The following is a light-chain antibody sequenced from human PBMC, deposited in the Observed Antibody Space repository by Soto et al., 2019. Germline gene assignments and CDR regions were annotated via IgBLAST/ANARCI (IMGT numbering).Light chain of an antibody. J-gene: IGKJ4*01. CDR2: DAS. CDR1: QSISIN. CDR3: QQRSNWPLT. V-gene: IGKV3-11*01. Sequence: EVGITQSPSTLSVSPGERAILSCRASQSISINLAWYQQKPGQAPRLLIYDASNRATGIPARFSGSGSGTDFTLTISSLEPEDFAVYYCQQRSNWPLTFGGGTKVDIK.